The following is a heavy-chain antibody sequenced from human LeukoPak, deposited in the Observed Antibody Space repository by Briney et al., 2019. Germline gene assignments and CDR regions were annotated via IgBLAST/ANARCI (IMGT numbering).Heavy chain of an antibody. CDR3: ARDRRPYCSSTSCYTPSGDYYYYMDV. Sequence: ASVKVSCKASGYTFTSYGISWVRQAPGQGLEWMGWISAYNGNTNYAQKLQGRVTMTTDTSTSTAYMELRSLRSDDTAVYYCARDRRPYCSSTSCYTPSGDYYYYMDVWGKGTTVTVSS. J-gene: IGHJ6*03. D-gene: IGHD2-2*02. CDR2: ISAYNGNT. V-gene: IGHV1-18*01. CDR1: GYTFTSYG.